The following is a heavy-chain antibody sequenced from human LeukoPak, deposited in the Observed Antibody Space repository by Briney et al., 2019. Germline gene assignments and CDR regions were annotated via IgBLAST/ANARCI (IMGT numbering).Heavy chain of an antibody. CDR2: IYYTGST. D-gene: IGHD3-10*01. J-gene: IGHJ5*02. CDR3: AGSGDGWFDP. CDR1: GGSISSGGYY. Sequence: PSETLSLTCTVSGGSISSGGYYWSWIRQPPGKGLEWIAYIYYTGSTNYNPSLKSRVTISVDTSKNQFSLKLTSVTAADTAVYYCAGSGDGWFDPWGQGTLVTVSS. V-gene: IGHV4-61*08.